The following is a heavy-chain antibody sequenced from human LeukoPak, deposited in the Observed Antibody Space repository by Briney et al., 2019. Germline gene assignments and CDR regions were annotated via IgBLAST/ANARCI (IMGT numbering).Heavy chain of an antibody. CDR3: ARDWGEYDSTPLGWFDP. V-gene: IGHV1-8*01. Sequence: GASVKVSCKASGYTFTSYDINWVRQATGQGLEWMGWMNPNSGNTGYAQKFQGRVTITRNTSISTAYMELSSLRSEDTAVYYCARDWGEYDSTPLGWFDPWGQGTLVTVSS. CDR1: GYTFTSYD. J-gene: IGHJ5*02. CDR2: MNPNSGNT. D-gene: IGHD3-22*01.